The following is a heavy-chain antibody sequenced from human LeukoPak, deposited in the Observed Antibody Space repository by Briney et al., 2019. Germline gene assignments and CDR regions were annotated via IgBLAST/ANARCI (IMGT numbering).Heavy chain of an antibody. CDR1: GFTFSSYA. CDR3: ARDFRYCSSTSCYREYYYYMDV. J-gene: IGHJ6*03. CDR2: ISYDGSNK. V-gene: IGHV3-30*04. Sequence: GGSLRLSCAASGFTFSSYAMHWVRQAPGKGLEWVAVISYDGSNKYYADSVKGRFTISRDNSKNTLYLQMNSLRAEDTAVYYCARDFRYCSSTSCYREYYYYMDVWGKGTTVTVSS. D-gene: IGHD2-2*01.